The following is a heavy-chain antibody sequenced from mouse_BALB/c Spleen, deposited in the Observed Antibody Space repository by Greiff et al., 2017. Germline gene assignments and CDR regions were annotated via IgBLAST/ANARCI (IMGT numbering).Heavy chain of an antibody. Sequence: EVQLVESGGGLVKLGGSLKLSCAASGFTFSSYYMSWVRQTPEKRLELVAAINSNGGSTYYPDTVKGRFTISRDNAKNTLYLQMSSLKSEDTALYYCARRDGNYWYFVVWGAGTTVTVSS. CDR3: ARRDGNYWYFVV. V-gene: IGHV5-6-2*01. J-gene: IGHJ1*01. CDR1: GFTFSSYY. D-gene: IGHD2-1*01. CDR2: INSNGGST.